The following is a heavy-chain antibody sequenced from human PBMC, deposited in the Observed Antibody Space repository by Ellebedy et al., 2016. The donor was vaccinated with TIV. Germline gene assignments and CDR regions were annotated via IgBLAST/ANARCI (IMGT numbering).Heavy chain of an antibody. CDR2: IYYSGST. Sequence: MPSETLSLTCTVSGGSISSSSYYWGWIRQPTGKGLEWIGSIYYSGSTYYNPSLKSRVTISVDTSKNQFSLKLSSVTAADTAVYYCARDPDYYDSSGYAIWDYWGQGTLVTVSS. CDR3: ARDPDYYDSSGYAIWDY. J-gene: IGHJ4*02. CDR1: GGSISSSSYY. D-gene: IGHD3-22*01. V-gene: IGHV4-39*02.